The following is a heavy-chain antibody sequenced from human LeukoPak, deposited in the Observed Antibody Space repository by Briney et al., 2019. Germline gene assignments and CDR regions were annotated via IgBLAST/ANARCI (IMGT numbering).Heavy chain of an antibody. J-gene: IGHJ4*01. V-gene: IGHV4-59*01. CDR2: IYYSGST. CDR1: GGSISSYY. Sequence: SETLSLTCTVSGGSISSYYWSWLRQPPGKGLEWIGYIYYSGSTNYNPSLKSRVTISVDTSKNQFSLTLSSVTAADTAGYNCARVGMTTVTYLDYCGHRALVTVSS. CDR3: ARVGMTTVTYLDY. D-gene: IGHD4-17*01.